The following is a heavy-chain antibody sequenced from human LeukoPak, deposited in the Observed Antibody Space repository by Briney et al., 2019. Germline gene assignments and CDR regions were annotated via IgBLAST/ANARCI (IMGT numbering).Heavy chain of an antibody. J-gene: IGHJ4*02. CDR3: ARVMATVKGIDY. CDR1: GFTFSSYS. V-gene: IGHV3-21*01. Sequence: PGGSLRLSCAASGFTFSSYSMNWVRQAPGKGLEWVSSISSSSSYIYYADSVKGRFTISRDNAKNSLYLQMNSLRAEDTAVYYCARVMATVKGIDYWGQGTLVTVSS. D-gene: IGHD5-24*01. CDR2: ISSSSSYI.